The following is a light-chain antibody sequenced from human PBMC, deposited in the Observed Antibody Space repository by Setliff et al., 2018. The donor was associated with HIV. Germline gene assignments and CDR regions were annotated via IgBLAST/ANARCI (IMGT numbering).Light chain of an antibody. CDR2: DVG. Sequence: QSVLIQPASVSGSPGQSVTVSCTGTSSDVGSYDFVSWYQQLPGKAPKLLIYDVGDRPSGVSHRFSGSKSGNTASLTISGLQSEDEADYYCASYRPNDLGVFGTGTKVTVL. V-gene: IGLV2-14*03. CDR1: SSDVGSYDF. J-gene: IGLJ1*01. CDR3: ASYRPNDLGV.